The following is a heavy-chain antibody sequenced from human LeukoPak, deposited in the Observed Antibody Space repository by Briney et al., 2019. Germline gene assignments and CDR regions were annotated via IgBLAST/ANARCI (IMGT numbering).Heavy chain of an antibody. CDR1: GGSISGSSYY. CDR3: AGGSWERYFDL. V-gene: IGHV4-39*01. J-gene: IGHJ2*01. Sequence: SETQSLTCTVSGGSISGSSYYWGWIRQPPGKGLEWIGSIYYSGSTYYNPSLKSRVTISVDRSKNQFSLKLSSVTAADTAVYYCAGGSWERYFDLWGRGTLVTVSP. D-gene: IGHD1-26*01. CDR2: IYYSGST.